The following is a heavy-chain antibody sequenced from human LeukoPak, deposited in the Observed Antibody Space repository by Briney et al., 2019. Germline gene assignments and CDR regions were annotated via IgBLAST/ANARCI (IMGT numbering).Heavy chain of an antibody. CDR1: GYTFTSYY. Sequence: ASVKVSCKASGYTFTSYYMHWVRQAPGQGLEWMGIINPSGGSTSYAQKFQGRVTMTRNTSTSTVYTELSSLRSEDTAVYYCARVYGDRRGLLRYWGQGTLVTVSS. D-gene: IGHD4-17*01. CDR2: INPSGGST. J-gene: IGHJ4*02. CDR3: ARVYGDRRGLLRY. V-gene: IGHV1-46*01.